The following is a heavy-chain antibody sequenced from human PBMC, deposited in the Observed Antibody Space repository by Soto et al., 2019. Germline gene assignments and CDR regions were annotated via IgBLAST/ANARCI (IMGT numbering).Heavy chain of an antibody. CDR1: GLTFSSYA. CDR3: AKAEDSYSNYYFDY. J-gene: IGHJ4*02. D-gene: IGHD1-26*01. Sequence: PGGSLRLSCAASGLTFSSYAMSWVRQAPGKGLEWVSAISGSGGSTYYADSVKGRFTISRDNSKNTLYLQMNSLRAEDTAVYYCAKAEDSYSNYYFDYWGQGTLVTVSS. V-gene: IGHV3-23*01. CDR2: ISGSGGST.